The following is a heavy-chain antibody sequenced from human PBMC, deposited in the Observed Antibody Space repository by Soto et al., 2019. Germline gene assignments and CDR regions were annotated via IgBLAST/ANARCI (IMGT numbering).Heavy chain of an antibody. CDR2: IIPIFGTA. CDR3: ARRGMATIMPFDY. Sequence: SVKVSCKASGGTFSSYAISWVRQAPGQGLEWMGGIIPIFGTANYAQKFQGRVTITADESTSTAYMELSSLRSEDTAVYYCARRGMATIMPFDYWGQGTLVTVSS. CDR1: GGTFSSYA. V-gene: IGHV1-69*13. J-gene: IGHJ4*02. D-gene: IGHD5-12*01.